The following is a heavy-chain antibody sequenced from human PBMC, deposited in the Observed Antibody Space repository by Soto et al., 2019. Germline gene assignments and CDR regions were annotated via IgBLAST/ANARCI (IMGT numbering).Heavy chain of an antibody. J-gene: IGHJ4*02. CDR1: GGSISSDGYS. V-gene: IGHV4-30-2*01. CDR2: LFHPGHT. Sequence: QLQLQESGSGLVKPSQTLSLTCTVSGGSISSDGYSWSWIRQPPGKGLEWIGYLFHPGHTYYNPSLKSRVIISEDRSKNQFSLKLGSVTAADTAVYYCARDRGCGGGSCYSGFDYWGQGTLVTVSS. D-gene: IGHD2-15*01. CDR3: ARDRGCGGGSCYSGFDY.